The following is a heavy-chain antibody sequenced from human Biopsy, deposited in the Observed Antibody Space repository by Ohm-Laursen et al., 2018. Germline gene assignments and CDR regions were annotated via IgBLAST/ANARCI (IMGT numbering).Heavy chain of an antibody. V-gene: IGHV1-8*01. CDR2: MNPNTGNT. CDR3: ATKLTGYFHH. CDR1: GHTFRSYN. J-gene: IGHJ1*01. Sequence: ASVKVSCKTSGHTFRSYNFDWVRQASGQGLEWMGWMNPNTGNTAYAQKFQGRVTVAADTSTSTATMELRSLRSDDTAVYYCATKLTGYFHHWGQGTLVIVSS. D-gene: IGHD3-9*01.